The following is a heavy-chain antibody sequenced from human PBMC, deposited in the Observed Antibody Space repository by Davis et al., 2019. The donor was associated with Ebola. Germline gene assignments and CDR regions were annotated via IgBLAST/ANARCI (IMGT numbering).Heavy chain of an antibody. D-gene: IGHD2-21*01. CDR3: ARVGRLPLFGYYYYGMDV. CDR2: IYYSGST. V-gene: IGHV4-59*12. Sequence: PSETLSLTCTVSGGSISSYYWSWIRQPPGKGLEWIGFIYYSGSTNYNPSLKSRVTISVDTSKNQFSLKLSSVTAADTAVYYCARVGRLPLFGYYYYGMDVWGKGTTVTVSS. CDR1: GGSISSYY. J-gene: IGHJ6*04.